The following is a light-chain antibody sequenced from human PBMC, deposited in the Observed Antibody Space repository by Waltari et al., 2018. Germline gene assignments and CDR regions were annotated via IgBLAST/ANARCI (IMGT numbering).Light chain of an antibody. CDR3: QQRSAWPGT. CDR2: DTS. Sequence: EIVLTQSPATLSLSPGERATLSCRASQSVYNYLVWYQQKPGQAPRLLIYDTSNRATGIPARFSGSGSGTDFTLTIISLEPEDFAVYYCQQRSAWPGTFGQGTKLDIK. J-gene: IGKJ2*02. V-gene: IGKV3-11*01. CDR1: QSVYNY.